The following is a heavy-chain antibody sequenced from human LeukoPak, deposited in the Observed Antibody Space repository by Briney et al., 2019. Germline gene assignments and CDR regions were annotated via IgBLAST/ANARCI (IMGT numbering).Heavy chain of an antibody. CDR2: INSNSGGT. CDR1: GYIFIGYY. D-gene: IGHD4-17*01. Sequence: GSVKVSCTASGYIFIGYYIHWVRQAPGQGLEWMGWINSNSGGTNYTQKFQGRVTMTRDTSISTAYMELSRLRSDDTAVYYCAREVYGDYNWFEPWGQGTLVTVSS. V-gene: IGHV1-2*02. CDR3: AREVYGDYNWFEP. J-gene: IGHJ5*02.